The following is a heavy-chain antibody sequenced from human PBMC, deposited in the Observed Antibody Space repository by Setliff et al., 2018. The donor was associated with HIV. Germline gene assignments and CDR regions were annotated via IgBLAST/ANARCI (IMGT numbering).Heavy chain of an antibody. Sequence: GGSLRLSCATSTFTFDSFSMTWVRQAPGKGLEWVANINQDGSEKNYVDSVKGRFTISRDNAKNSLYLQMNRLRAEDTAVYYCARRPTVTTARLNYYYMDVWGKGTTVTVSS. CDR2: INQDGSEK. CDR1: TFTFDSFS. V-gene: IGHV3-7*01. D-gene: IGHD4-17*01. CDR3: ARRPTVTTARLNYYYMDV. J-gene: IGHJ6*03.